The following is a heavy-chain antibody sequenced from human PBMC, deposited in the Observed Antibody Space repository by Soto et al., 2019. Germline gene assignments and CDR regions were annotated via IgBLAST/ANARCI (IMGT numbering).Heavy chain of an antibody. V-gene: IGHV1-3*01. CDR3: ARGDPPYYDFWSGSNYYYYYMDV. CDR2: INAGNGNT. J-gene: IGHJ6*03. D-gene: IGHD3-3*01. Sequence: GASVKVSCKASGYTFTSYAMHWVRQAPGQRLEWMGWINAGNGNTKYSQKFQGRVTITRDTSASTAYMELSSLRSEDTAVYYCARGDPPYYDFWSGSNYYYYYMDVWGKGTTVTVSS. CDR1: GYTFTSYA.